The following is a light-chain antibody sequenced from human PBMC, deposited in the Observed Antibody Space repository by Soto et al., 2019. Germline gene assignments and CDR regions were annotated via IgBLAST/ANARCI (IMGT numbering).Light chain of an antibody. J-gene: IGKJ1*01. CDR1: QSFSSSY. Sequence: EIVLTQSPGTLSLSPGERATLSCRASQSFSSSYLAWYQQKPGQAPRLLIYAASSRATGIPDRFSGSGSGTDFTLTISRLEPEDVAVYYCQRYVDSPWGLGQGTKLEIK. CDR2: AAS. CDR3: QRYVDSPWG. V-gene: IGKV3-20*01.